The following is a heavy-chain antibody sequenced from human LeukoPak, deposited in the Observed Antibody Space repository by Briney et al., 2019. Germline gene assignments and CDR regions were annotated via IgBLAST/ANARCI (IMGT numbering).Heavy chain of an antibody. Sequence: GGSLRLSCAASGFTFSSYGMHWVRQAPGKGLEWVAVIWYDGSNKYYADSVKGRFTISRDNAKNSLYLQMNSLRAEDTAVYYCARGGYSSSWYEDYWGQGTLVTVSS. CDR2: IWYDGSNK. CDR1: GFTFSSYG. CDR3: ARGGYSSSWYEDY. J-gene: IGHJ4*02. V-gene: IGHV3-33*01. D-gene: IGHD6-13*01.